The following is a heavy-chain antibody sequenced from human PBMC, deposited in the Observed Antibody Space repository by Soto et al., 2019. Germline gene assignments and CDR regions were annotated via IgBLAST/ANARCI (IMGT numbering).Heavy chain of an antibody. CDR1: GFTFSSYA. J-gene: IGHJ4*02. V-gene: IGHV3-23*01. Sequence: EVQLLEAGGGLVQPGGSLRLSCAASGFTFSSYAMSWVRQAPGKGLEWVSAISGSGGSTYYADSVQGRFTISRDNSKNTLYLQMNSLRAEDTAVYYCAKDRRDETTVTTFDYWGQGTLVTVSS. CDR2: ISGSGGST. D-gene: IGHD4-4*01. CDR3: AKDRRDETTVTTFDY.